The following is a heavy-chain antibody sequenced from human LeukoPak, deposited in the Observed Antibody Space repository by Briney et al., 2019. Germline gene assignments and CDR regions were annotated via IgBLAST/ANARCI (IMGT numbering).Heavy chain of an antibody. Sequence: SGGSLRLSCAVSGFTFSSYWMSWVCQAPGKGLEWVANIKQDGGERFYVDSVKGRFTISRDNAKNSLYLQMNSLRVEDTAVYYCAREDHSNYNYWGQGTLVTVSS. V-gene: IGHV3-7*01. CDR2: IKQDGGER. CDR1: GFTFSSYW. D-gene: IGHD4-11*01. CDR3: AREDHSNYNY. J-gene: IGHJ4*02.